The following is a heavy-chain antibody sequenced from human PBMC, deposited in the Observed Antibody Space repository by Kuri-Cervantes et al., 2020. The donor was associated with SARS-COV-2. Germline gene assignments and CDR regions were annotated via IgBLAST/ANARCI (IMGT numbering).Heavy chain of an antibody. V-gene: IGHV1-24*01. CDR2: FDPEDGET. Sequence: ASVKVSCKVSGYTLTELSMHWVRQAPGKGLEWMGGFDPEDGETIYAQKFQGRVTMTEDTSTSTVYMELSSLRSEDTAVYYCASLGVDCSGGSCWQGFDYWGQGTLVTVSS. J-gene: IGHJ4*02. D-gene: IGHD2-15*01. CDR3: ASLGVDCSGGSCWQGFDY. CDR1: GYTLTELS.